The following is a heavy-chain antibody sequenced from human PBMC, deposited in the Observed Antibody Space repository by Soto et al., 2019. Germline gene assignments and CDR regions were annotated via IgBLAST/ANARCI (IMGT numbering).Heavy chain of an antibody. CDR3: AGWRGYYYYFDY. CDR1: GGSISSGGYY. J-gene: IGHJ4*02. CDR2: IYYSGST. V-gene: IGHV4-31*03. D-gene: IGHD3-3*01. Sequence: PSETLSLTCTVSGGSISSGGYYWSWIRQHPGKGLEWIGYIYYSGSTYYNPSLKSRVTISVDTSKNQFSLKLSSVTAADTAVYYFAGWRGYYYYFDYWGQGTLVTVSS.